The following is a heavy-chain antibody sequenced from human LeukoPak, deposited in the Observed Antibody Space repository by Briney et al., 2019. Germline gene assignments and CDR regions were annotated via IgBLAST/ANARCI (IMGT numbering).Heavy chain of an antibody. Sequence: SETLSLTCAVYGGSFNGYYWSWIRQPPGKGLEWIGEINHSGSTNYNPSLKSRVTISVDTSKNQFSLKLSSVTAADTAVYYCARGLRRYYYDSSGTGAFDIWGQGTMVTVSS. V-gene: IGHV4-34*01. D-gene: IGHD3-22*01. CDR2: INHSGST. CDR3: ARGLRRYYYDSSGTGAFDI. CDR1: GGSFNGYY. J-gene: IGHJ3*02.